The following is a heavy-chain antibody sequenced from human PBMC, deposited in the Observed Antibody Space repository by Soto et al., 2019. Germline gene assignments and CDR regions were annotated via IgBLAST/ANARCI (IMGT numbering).Heavy chain of an antibody. J-gene: IGHJ4*02. CDR1: GYSFTSYW. CDR3: ARSPGSYFDF. CDR2: IYLVDSVT. Sequence: GESLKISCKGSGYSFTSYWIGWVRQMPGKGLVLMVIIYLVDSVTRYSPSFQGQVTISADKSISTAYLQWSSLQASDTAMYCCARSPGSYFDFWGQGTLVTVSS. D-gene: IGHD1-26*01. V-gene: IGHV5-51*01.